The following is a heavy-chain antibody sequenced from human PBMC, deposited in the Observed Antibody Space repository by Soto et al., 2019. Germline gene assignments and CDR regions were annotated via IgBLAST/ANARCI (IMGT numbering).Heavy chain of an antibody. V-gene: IGHV3-53*01. Sequence: EVQLVESGGGLIHPGGSLRLSCAASGFTVSSKYMSWVRQAPGKGLEWVSVIYSGGSTYYADSVKGRFTISGDNSKNTLYLQMNSLRAEDSAVYYCATIAARPDWCQGTLVTVSS. CDR3: ATIAARPD. J-gene: IGHJ4*02. D-gene: IGHD6-6*01. CDR1: GFTVSSKY. CDR2: IYSGGST.